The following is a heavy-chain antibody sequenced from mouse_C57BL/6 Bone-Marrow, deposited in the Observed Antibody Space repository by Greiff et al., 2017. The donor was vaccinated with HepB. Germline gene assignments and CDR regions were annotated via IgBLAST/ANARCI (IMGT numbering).Heavy chain of an antibody. D-gene: IGHD4-1*02. CDR2: ILPGSGST. CDR1: GYTFTGYW. J-gene: IGHJ3*01. Sequence: VEPGASVKLSCQATGYTFTGYWIEWVKQRPGHGLEWIGEILPGSGSTNYNEKFKGKATFTADTSSNTAYMQLSSLTTEDSAIYYCASQGGSFNWAWFAYWGQGTLVTVSA. CDR3: ASQGGSFNWAWFAY. V-gene: IGHV1-9*01.